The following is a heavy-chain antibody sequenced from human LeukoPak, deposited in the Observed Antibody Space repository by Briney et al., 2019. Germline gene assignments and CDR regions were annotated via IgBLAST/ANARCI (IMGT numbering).Heavy chain of an antibody. CDR3: ARGPSSPLLWFGEFDY. Sequence: PSETLSLTCTVSGGSISSSSYYWGWIRQPPGKGLEWIGSIYYSGSTYYNPSLKSRVTISVDTSKNQFSLKLSSVTAADTAVYYCARGPSSPLLWFGEFDYWGQGTLVTVSS. D-gene: IGHD3-10*01. J-gene: IGHJ4*02. CDR2: IYYSGST. CDR1: GGSISSSSYY. V-gene: IGHV4-39*07.